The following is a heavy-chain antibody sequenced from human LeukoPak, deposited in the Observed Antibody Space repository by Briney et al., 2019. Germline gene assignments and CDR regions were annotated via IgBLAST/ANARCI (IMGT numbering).Heavy chain of an antibody. V-gene: IGHV4-59*01. CDR1: GGSISSSY. Sequence: SETLSLTCTVSGGSISSSYWSWIRQPPGKGLEWIGYIYYSGSTNYNPSLKSRVTISVDTSKNQFSLKLSSVIAADTAVYYCARVCDGYNYGLNWYFDLWGRGTLVTVSS. CDR2: IYYSGST. J-gene: IGHJ2*01. D-gene: IGHD5-24*01. CDR3: ARVCDGYNYGLNWYFDL.